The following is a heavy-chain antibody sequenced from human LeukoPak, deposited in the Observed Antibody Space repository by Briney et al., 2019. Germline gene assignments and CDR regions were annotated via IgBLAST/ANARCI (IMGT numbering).Heavy chain of an antibody. CDR2: ISSSSSYI. D-gene: IGHD2-15*01. CDR1: GFTFSSYG. Sequence: PGGSLRLSCAASGFTFSSYGMHWVRQAPGKGLEWVSSISSSSSYIYYADSVKGRFTISRDNAKNSLYLQMNSLRAEDTAVYYCATEVAARWDYWGQGTLVTVSS. V-gene: IGHV3-21*01. CDR3: ATEVAARWDY. J-gene: IGHJ4*02.